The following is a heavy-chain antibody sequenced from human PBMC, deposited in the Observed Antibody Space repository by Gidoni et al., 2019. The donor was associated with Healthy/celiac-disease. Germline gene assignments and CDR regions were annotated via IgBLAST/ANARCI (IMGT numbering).Heavy chain of an antibody. D-gene: IGHD6-19*01. J-gene: IGHJ4*02. CDR2: ISSSSSYI. Sequence: EVQLVESGGGLVKTGGSRRPSCAASGFTFSSYSMNWVRQAPGKGLEWFSSISSSSSYIYYADAVKGRFTISRDNAKNSLYLQMNSLRAEDTAVYYCARDPVDIAVAGTLDYWGQGTLVTVSS. CDR3: ARDPVDIAVAGTLDY. CDR1: GFTFSSYS. V-gene: IGHV3-21*01.